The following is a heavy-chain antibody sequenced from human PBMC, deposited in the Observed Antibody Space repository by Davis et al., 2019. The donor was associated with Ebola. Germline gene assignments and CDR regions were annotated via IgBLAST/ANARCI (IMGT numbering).Heavy chain of an antibody. Sequence: ASVKVSCKASGYTFTSYAMHWVRQAPGQRLEWMGWINAGNGNTNYAQKLQGRVTMTTDTSTSTAYMELRSLRSDDTAVYYCARDLLGYCSGGSCYSGLSFDPWGQGTLVTVSS. V-gene: IGHV1-3*01. CDR2: INAGNGNT. D-gene: IGHD2-15*01. CDR3: ARDLLGYCSGGSCYSGLSFDP. J-gene: IGHJ5*02. CDR1: GYTFTSYA.